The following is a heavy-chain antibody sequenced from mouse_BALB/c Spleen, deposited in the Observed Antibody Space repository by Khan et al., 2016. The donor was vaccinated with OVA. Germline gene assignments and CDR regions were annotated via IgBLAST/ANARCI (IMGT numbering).Heavy chain of an antibody. V-gene: IGHV2-9*02. CDR1: GFSLTTSG. J-gene: IGHJ4*01. CDR2: IWAGGST. D-gene: IGHD2-1*01. Sequence: QVQLKQSGPGLVAPSQSLSITCTVSGFSLTTSGIHWVRQPPGKGLEWLGVIWAGGSTNYNSALMSRLIISKDNSKSQVFLKMNSLQTVDTAMYYCARDDCEGNDAMDYWGQGTSVTVSS. CDR3: ARDDCEGNDAMDY.